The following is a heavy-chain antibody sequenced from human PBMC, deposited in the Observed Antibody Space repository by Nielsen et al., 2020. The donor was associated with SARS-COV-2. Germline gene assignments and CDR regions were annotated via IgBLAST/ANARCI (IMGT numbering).Heavy chain of an antibody. CDR2: LSGSGGST. J-gene: IGHJ6*02. Sequence: GGSLRLSCAASGFTFSSYAMSWVRQAPGKGLEWVSALSGSGGSTYYADSVKGRFTISRDNSKNTLYLQMNSLRDEDTAVYYCGSSPFYYYYGMDVWGQGTTVTVSS. CDR1: GFTFSSYA. CDR3: GSSPFYYYYGMDV. V-gene: IGHV3-23*01.